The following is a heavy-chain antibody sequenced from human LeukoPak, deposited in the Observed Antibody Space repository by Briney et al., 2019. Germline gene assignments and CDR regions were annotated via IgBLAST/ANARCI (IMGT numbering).Heavy chain of an antibody. Sequence: ASVKVSCKASGYTFTSYGISWVRQAPGQGLEWMDWINPYHGNTNYAQKLQGRINMTRDTSTSTAYMELRSLRSDDTAAYYCAGVEVGASVGVPAAAPGVYYFDSWGQGTLVTVSS. CDR2: INPYHGNT. D-gene: IGHD2-2*01. CDR1: GYTFTSYG. CDR3: AGVEVGASVGVPAAAPGVYYFDS. V-gene: IGHV1-18*01. J-gene: IGHJ4*02.